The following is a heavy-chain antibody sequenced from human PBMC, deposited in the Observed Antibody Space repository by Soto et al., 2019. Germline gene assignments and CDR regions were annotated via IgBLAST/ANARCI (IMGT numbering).Heavy chain of an antibody. CDR2: ISYDGSNK. D-gene: IGHD3-22*01. V-gene: IGHV3-30-3*01. Sequence: GGSKRHWKGAAECTFGGYARHWIRQKQGKGLEWVAVISYDGSNKYYADSVKGRFTISRDNSKNTLYLQMNSLRAEDTAVYYCASCPKNYYDSSGYYPDPWYLDYRGQGTLVTVPS. CDR3: ASCPKNYYDSSGYYPDPWYLDY. J-gene: IGHJ4*02. CDR1: ECTFGGYA.